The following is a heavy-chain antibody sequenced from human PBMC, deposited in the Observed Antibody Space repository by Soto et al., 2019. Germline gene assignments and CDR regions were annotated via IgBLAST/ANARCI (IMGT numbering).Heavy chain of an antibody. Sequence: ASVKVSCKAFGYTFNAFYMHWVRQAPGQGLEWMGVINPSGDGTSYAQKFQGRVTMTRDTSTSTVYMELSSLRSEDTAVYYCASVALGYDYADVWGQGTTVTVSS. CDR3: ASVALGYDYADV. CDR1: GYTFNAFY. V-gene: IGHV1-46*02. CDR2: INPSGDGT. J-gene: IGHJ6*02. D-gene: IGHD4-17*01.